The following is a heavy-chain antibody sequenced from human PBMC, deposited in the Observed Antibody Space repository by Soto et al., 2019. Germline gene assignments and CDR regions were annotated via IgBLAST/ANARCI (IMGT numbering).Heavy chain of an antibody. J-gene: IGHJ6*02. D-gene: IGHD3-10*01. CDR3: AKDPPWTVGPLAMDV. Sequence: EVQLLESGGSLMQPGGSLRLSCVASGFTFTTHAMSWVRQSPGKGLEWVSTFSGSGGNIYYAEAVKGRLTISRDDSKNTLYLQMNSLRVEDTAVYYCAKDPPWTVGPLAMDVWGQGTTVTVSS. CDR2: FSGSGGNI. CDR1: GFTFTTHA. V-gene: IGHV3-23*01.